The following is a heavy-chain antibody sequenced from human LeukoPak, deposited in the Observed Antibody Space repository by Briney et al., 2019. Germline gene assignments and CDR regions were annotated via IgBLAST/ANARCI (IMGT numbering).Heavy chain of an antibody. D-gene: IGHD2-15*01. Sequence: GGSLRLSCAASGFTFSSYSMNWVRQAPGKGLEWVSYISSSSSTIYYADSVKGRFTISRDNSKNTLYLQMNSLRAEDTAVYYCARDRVGDLDYWGQGTLVTVSS. CDR1: GFTFSSYS. V-gene: IGHV3-48*01. CDR3: ARDRVGDLDY. J-gene: IGHJ4*02. CDR2: ISSSSSTI.